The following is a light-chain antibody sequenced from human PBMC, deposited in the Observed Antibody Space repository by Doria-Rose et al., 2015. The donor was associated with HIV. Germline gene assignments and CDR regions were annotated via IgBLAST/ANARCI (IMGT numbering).Light chain of an antibody. CDR2: SAS. J-gene: IGKJ4*01. CDR3: QQLNTYPPT. Sequence: DIQVTQSPSFLSASVGDTVTITCRTSQDISTYLAWYQQKPGRAPKLLIYSASTLQSGVPSRFSGSGSGTEFTLTVSSLLPEDIAIYYCQQLNTYPPTFGGGTKVEIK. CDR1: QDISTY. V-gene: IGKV1-9*01.